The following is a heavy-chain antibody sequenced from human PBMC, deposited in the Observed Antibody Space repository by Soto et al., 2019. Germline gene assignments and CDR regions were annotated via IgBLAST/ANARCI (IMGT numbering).Heavy chain of an antibody. CDR3: ARGYYDSSGCNWFDP. CDR1: GFTFSSYA. Sequence: RLSCAASGFTFSSYAMHWVRQAPGKGLEWVAVISYDGSNKYYADSVKGRFTISRDNSKNTLYLQMNSLRAEDTAVYYCARGYYDSSGCNWFDPWGQGTLVTVSS. CDR2: ISYDGSNK. D-gene: IGHD3-22*01. J-gene: IGHJ5*02. V-gene: IGHV3-30-3*01.